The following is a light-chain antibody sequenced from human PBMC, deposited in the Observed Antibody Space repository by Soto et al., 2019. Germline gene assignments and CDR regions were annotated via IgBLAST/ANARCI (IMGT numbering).Light chain of an antibody. Sequence: EIVLTQSPATLSLSPWERGTLSCRASESVTDYLAWYQQKPGQAPRLLIYDASSRATGIPDRFSGGGSGTDFTLTISRLEPEDFAVYYCQQFSSYPLTFGGGTKVDIK. J-gene: IGKJ4*01. CDR1: ESVTDY. CDR2: DAS. CDR3: QQFSSYPLT. V-gene: IGKV3-20*01.